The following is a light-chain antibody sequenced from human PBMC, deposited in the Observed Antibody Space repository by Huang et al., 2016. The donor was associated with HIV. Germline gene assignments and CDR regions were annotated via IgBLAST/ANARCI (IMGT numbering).Light chain of an antibody. Sequence: IVLTQSPDTLSLSPGERATLSCRTSQSVSSTYIAWYQQRPGQAPRLLIYGASIRANGSPDRFSGSGSGTDFTLTISRLEPEDFAVYYCQQYGPSPMYTFGQGTKLEIK. CDR2: GAS. CDR3: QQYGPSPMYT. CDR1: QSVSSTY. J-gene: IGKJ2*01. V-gene: IGKV3-20*01.